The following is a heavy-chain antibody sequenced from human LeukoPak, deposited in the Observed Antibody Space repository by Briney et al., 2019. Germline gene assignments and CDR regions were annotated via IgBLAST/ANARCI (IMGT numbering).Heavy chain of an antibody. V-gene: IGHV3-11*06. D-gene: IGHD3-22*01. CDR1: GFTVSNNY. CDR2: ISSSSSYT. J-gene: IGHJ4*02. Sequence: GGSLRLSCAASGFTVSNNYMNWVRQAPGKGLEWVSYISSSSSYTNYADSVKGRFTISRDNAKNSLYLQMNSLRAEDTAAYYCARETGGSRDYYDSSGYLRDFDYWGQGTLVTVSS. CDR3: ARETGGSRDYYDSSGYLRDFDY.